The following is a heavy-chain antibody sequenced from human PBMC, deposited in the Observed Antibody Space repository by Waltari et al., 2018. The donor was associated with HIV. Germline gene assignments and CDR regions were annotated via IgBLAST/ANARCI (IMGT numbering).Heavy chain of an antibody. J-gene: IGHJ3*02. D-gene: IGHD4-17*01. CDR1: GFTFSNYW. CDR3: VREGPDIDPDYDAFDI. Sequence: EVQLVESGGGLVQPGGSLRLSCAASGFTFSNYWMHWDRQAPGNGLVWVSRVNSDGNSINYADSVKGRFNISRDNAKNTLYLQMNSLRAEDTAVYYCVREGPDIDPDYDAFDIWGQGTMVTVSS. V-gene: IGHV3-74*01. CDR2: VNSDGNSI.